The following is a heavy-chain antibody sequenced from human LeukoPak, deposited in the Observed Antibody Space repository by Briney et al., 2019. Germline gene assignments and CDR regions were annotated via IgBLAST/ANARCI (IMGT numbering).Heavy chain of an antibody. D-gene: IGHD3-3*01. V-gene: IGHV3-23*01. Sequence: GGSLRLSCAASGFTFSSYAMSWVRQAPGKGLEWVSAISGSGGSTYYADSVKGRFTISRDNSKNTLYLQMNSLRAEDTAVYYCARSGYDFWSGENWFDPWGQGTLVTVSS. J-gene: IGHJ5*02. CDR2: ISGSGGST. CDR3: ARSGYDFWSGENWFDP. CDR1: GFTFSSYA.